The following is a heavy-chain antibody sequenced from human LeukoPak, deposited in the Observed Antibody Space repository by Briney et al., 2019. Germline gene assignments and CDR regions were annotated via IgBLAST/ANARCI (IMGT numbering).Heavy chain of an antibody. CDR3: AKQGVTLVRGILSYGMDV. Sequence: GGSLRLSCATSGFTFVDYGLSWVRRAPGKGLEWLCAINYNGAITDYADSVKGRFTISRDNAKKSLWLQMNSLRAEDTAVYYCAKQGVTLVRGILSYGMDVWGQGTSVSVSS. CDR2: INYNGAIT. J-gene: IGHJ6*02. V-gene: IGHV3-20*04. CDR1: GFTFVDYG. D-gene: IGHD3-10*01.